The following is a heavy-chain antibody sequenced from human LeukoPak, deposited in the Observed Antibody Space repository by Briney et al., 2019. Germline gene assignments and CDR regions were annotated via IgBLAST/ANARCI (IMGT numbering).Heavy chain of an antibody. Sequence: PGGSLRLSCAASGFNFNNYWMSWLRQAPGKGLEWVANIKDDGSEEYYVDSVKGRFTISRDNSKNTLYLQMNSLRAEDTAVYYCAKTADSSWYVRWPHYFDYWGQGTLVTVSS. CDR1: GFNFNNYW. D-gene: IGHD6-13*01. CDR3: AKTADSSWYVRWPHYFDY. J-gene: IGHJ4*02. CDR2: IKDDGSEE. V-gene: IGHV3-7*03.